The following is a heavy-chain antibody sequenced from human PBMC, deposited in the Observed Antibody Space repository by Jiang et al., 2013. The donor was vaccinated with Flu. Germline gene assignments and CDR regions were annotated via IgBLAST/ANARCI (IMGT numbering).Heavy chain of an antibody. CDR1: GGSISSSSYY. CDR3: ARAQKYSGFELPYFDY. CDR2: IYDSGST. J-gene: IGHJ4*02. V-gene: IGHV4-39*07. Sequence: PSETLSLTCTVSGGSISSSSYYWVWIRQPPGKGLEWIGSIYDSGSTYYNPSLKSRVTMSVDTSKNRFSLKVNSVTAADTAVYYCARAQKYSGFELPYFDYWGQGTLVTVSS. D-gene: IGHD5-12*01.